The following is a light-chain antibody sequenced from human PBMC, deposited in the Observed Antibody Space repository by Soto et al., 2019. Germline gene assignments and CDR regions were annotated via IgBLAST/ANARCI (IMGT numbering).Light chain of an antibody. V-gene: IGLV3-21*04. CDR2: YDS. J-gene: IGLJ2*01. CDR3: QVWDSSSDHVV. CDR1: NIGSKS. Sequence: SYELTQPPSVSVAPGKTARITCGGNNIGSKSVHWYQLKPGQAPVLVIYYDSDRPSGIPERFSGSNSGNTATLTISRVEAGDEADYYCQVWDSSSDHVVFGGGPKLTV.